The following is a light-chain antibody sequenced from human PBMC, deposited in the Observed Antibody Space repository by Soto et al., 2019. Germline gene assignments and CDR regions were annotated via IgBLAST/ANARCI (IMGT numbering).Light chain of an antibody. CDR3: QQYGSIPWT. Sequence: EIVLTQSPGTLSLSPGERATLSCRASESVSTNLAWYQQKAGQAPRLLIYGASTRATGIPARFSGSGSGTDFTLTISRLEPEDFAVYYCQQYGSIPWTFGQGTKVDIK. CDR1: ESVSTN. V-gene: IGKV3-20*01. CDR2: GAS. J-gene: IGKJ1*01.